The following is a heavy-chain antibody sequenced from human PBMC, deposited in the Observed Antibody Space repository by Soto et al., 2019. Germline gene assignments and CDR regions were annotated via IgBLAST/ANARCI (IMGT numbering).Heavy chain of an antibody. D-gene: IGHD6-13*01. V-gene: IGHV3-30*18. CDR2: ISYDGSNK. CDR1: GFTFSSYG. Sequence: GGSLRLSCAASGFTFSSYGMHWVRQAPGKGLEWVAVISYDGSNKYYADSVKGRFTISRDNSKNTLYLQMNSLRAEDAAVYYCAKEMVTYSSSWYFDYWGQGTLVTVSS. CDR3: AKEMVTYSSSWYFDY. J-gene: IGHJ4*02.